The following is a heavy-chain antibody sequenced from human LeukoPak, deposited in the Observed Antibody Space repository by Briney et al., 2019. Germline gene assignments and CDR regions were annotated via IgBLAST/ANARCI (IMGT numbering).Heavy chain of an antibody. CDR2: IYYSGNT. V-gene: IGHV4-59*08. CDR1: GGSISSYY. Sequence: SETLSLTCTVSGGSISSYYWSWIRQPPGKGLEWIGYIYYSGNTNYNPSLKSRVTISVDTSKNQFSLKLSSVTAADTAVYYCARSLNYYYYGMDVWGQGTTVTVSS. CDR3: ARSLNYYYYGMDV. J-gene: IGHJ6*02.